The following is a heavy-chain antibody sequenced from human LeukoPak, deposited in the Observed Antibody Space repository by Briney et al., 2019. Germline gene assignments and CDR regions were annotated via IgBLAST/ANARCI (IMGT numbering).Heavy chain of an antibody. V-gene: IGHV3-7*01. CDR2: IKEDGSEK. CDR3: ARADTRGYSYGYGY. Sequence: GGSLRLSCAASGFTFRSYWMSWVRQAPGKGLEWVANIKEDGSEKYYVDSVKGRFTISRDNAKNSLYLQMNSLRAEDTAVYYCARADTRGYSYGYGYWGQGTLVTVSS. J-gene: IGHJ4*02. CDR1: GFTFRSYW. D-gene: IGHD5-18*01.